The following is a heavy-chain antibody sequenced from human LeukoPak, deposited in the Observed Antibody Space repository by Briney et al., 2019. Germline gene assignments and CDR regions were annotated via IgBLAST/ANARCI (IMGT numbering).Heavy chain of an antibody. CDR2: INPNSGGT. Sequence: ASVKVSCKASGYTFTGYYMHWVRQAPGQGLDWMGWINPNSGGTNYAQKFQGRVTMTRDTSISTAYMELSRLRSDDTAVYYCARELYYDILTGYSNWFDPWGQGTLVTVSS. CDR1: GYTFTGYY. V-gene: IGHV1-2*02. J-gene: IGHJ5*02. D-gene: IGHD3-9*01. CDR3: ARELYYDILTGYSNWFDP.